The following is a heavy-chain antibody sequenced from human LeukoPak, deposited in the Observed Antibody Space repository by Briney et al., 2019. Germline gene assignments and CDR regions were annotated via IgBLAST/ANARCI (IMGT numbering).Heavy chain of an antibody. CDR2: IYYRGNT. CDR1: GGSINEYF. CDR3: TRVLLQGSSDY. J-gene: IGHJ4*02. D-gene: IGHD6-6*01. V-gene: IGHV4-59*01. Sequence: PSETLSLTCTVSGGSINEYFWSWIRQPPGKGLEWIGYIYYRGNTRYNPSLSSRVTISIDTSKSQFSLRLSSVTAADTAVYYCTRVLLQGSSDYWSQGTPVTVSS.